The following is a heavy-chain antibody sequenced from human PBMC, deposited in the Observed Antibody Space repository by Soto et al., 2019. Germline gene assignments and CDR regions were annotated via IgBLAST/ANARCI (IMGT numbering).Heavy chain of an antibody. Sequence: QVHFLQSGAEVKKPGASVKVSCKASGYSITNYGLHWVRQAPGQKFEWVGWINPDKGNTKYSQKFQGRVNSSGGTSSRTVYSVLLSMMSEATSVYYCAGEAGIGSLYALDVWGQGTRVTVSS. CDR2: INPDKGNT. CDR1: GYSITNYG. J-gene: IGHJ6*02. V-gene: IGHV1-3*01. CDR3: AGEAGIGSLYALDV. D-gene: IGHD6-13*01.